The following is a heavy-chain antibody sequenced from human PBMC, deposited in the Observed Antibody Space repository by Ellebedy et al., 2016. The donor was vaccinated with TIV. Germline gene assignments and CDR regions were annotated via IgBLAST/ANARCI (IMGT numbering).Heavy chain of an antibody. CDR3: AKGRRLLIPEYFDS. Sequence: GESLKISCAASGLTFSSYAMAWVRQAPGKGLEWVSGISGSGRNTYYADFVKGRYTISRDNSDNTLHLHMNSLRGEDTAVYYCAKGRRLLIPEYFDSWGQGILVTVSS. V-gene: IGHV3-23*01. J-gene: IGHJ4*02. CDR2: ISGSGRNT. CDR1: GLTFSSYA.